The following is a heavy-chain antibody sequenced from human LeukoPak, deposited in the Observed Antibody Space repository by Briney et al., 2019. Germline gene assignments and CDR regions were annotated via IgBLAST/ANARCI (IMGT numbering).Heavy chain of an antibody. Sequence: SETLSLTWAESGGSISSGGYSWNWIRQPPGNGLECIGYIYQSGSTYYNPSLRSRVTMSVDLSKNQFSLKLTSVTAADTAVYFCARGPYCSGGSCYSCHAFDMWGQGTMVTVSS. J-gene: IGHJ3*02. CDR3: ARGPYCSGGSCYSCHAFDM. CDR2: IYQSGST. V-gene: IGHV4-30-2*01. CDR1: GGSISSGGYS. D-gene: IGHD2-15*01.